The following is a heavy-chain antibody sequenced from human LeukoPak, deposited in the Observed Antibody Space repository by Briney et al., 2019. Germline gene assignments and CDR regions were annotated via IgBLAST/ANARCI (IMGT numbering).Heavy chain of an antibody. CDR1: GFTFSSYS. Sequence: GGSLRLSCAASGFTFSSYSMNWVRQAPGKGLEWVSSISSSSSYIYYADSVKGRFTISRDYAKNSLYPQMNSLRAEDTAVYYCASPLGVGSIGIAAVGKKVDYWGQGTLVTVSS. D-gene: IGHD6-13*01. CDR2: ISSSSSYI. V-gene: IGHV3-21*01. CDR3: ASPLGVGSIGIAAVGKKVDY. J-gene: IGHJ4*02.